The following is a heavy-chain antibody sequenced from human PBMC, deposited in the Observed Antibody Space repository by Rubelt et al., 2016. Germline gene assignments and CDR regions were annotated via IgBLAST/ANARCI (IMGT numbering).Heavy chain of an antibody. D-gene: IGHD3-10*01. V-gene: IGHV1-46*01. CDR1: GYTFTSYY. J-gene: IGHJ5*02. Sequence: QVQLVQSGAEVKKPGASVKVSCKASGYTFTSYYMHWVRQAPGQGLEWMGIINPSGGSTSYAQKFQGRVTMTRDTSTSTVYMELSSLGSEDTAVYYCATSGGFYGSATWGQGTLVTVSS. CDR3: ATSGGFYGSAT. CDR2: INPSGGST.